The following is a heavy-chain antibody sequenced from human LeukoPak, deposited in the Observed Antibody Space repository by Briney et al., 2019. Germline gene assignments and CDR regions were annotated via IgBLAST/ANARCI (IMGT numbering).Heavy chain of an antibody. J-gene: IGHJ4*02. CDR3: ARVGRIAVAGTFDY. V-gene: IGHV4-34*01. Sequence: SETLSLTCAVYGGSFSGYYWSWIRQPPGKGLEWIGEINHSGSTNYNPSLKSRVTISVDTSKNQFSLKLSSVTAADTAVYYCARVGRIAVAGTFDYWGREPWSPSPQ. D-gene: IGHD6-19*01. CDR1: GGSFSGYY. CDR2: INHSGST.